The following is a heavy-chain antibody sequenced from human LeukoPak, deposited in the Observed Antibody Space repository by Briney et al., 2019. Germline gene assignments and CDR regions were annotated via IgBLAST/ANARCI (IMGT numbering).Heavy chain of an antibody. CDR2: ISWDGGST. V-gene: IGHV3-43*01. CDR3: ARKYTTSYYSVDY. CDR1: GFTFDDYT. Sequence: GGSLRLSCAASGFTFDDYTMHWVRQAPGKGLEWVSLISWDGGSTYYADSVKGRFTISRDNSKQTVYLQMNSLKSEDTALYYCARKYTTSYYSVDYWGQGSLVTVSS. J-gene: IGHJ4*02. D-gene: IGHD2-2*01.